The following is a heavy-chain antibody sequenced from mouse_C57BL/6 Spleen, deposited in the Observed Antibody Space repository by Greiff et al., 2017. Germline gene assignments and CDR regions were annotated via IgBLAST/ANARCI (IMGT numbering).Heavy chain of an antibody. CDR2: IDPEDGET. CDR3: ARSKITTARGYFDV. J-gene: IGHJ1*03. Sequence: EVQLQQSGAELVKPGASVKLSCTASGFNIKDYYMHWVKPRTEQGLEWIGMIDPEDGETKDAPKFQVKATITADTSSNTAFRQLSSLTSEDTAVYYCARSKITTARGYFDVWGTGTTVTVSS. D-gene: IGHD1-1*01. V-gene: IGHV14-2*01. CDR1: GFNIKDYY.